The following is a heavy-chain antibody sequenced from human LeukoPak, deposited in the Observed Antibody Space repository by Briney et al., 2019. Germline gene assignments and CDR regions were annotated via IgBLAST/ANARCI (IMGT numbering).Heavy chain of an antibody. CDR2: VNPRGGST. Sequence: ASVKVSCKASGYTFTTYYINWVRQAPGQGLEWMGVVNPRGGSTRYAQKFQGRVTMTRDTFRGTVNMEMSNLRSEDTAVYYCASEDYYDSSAYYYRNFQHWGQGTLVTVSS. CDR3: ASEDYYDSSAYYYRNFQH. J-gene: IGHJ1*01. CDR1: GYTFTTYY. D-gene: IGHD3-22*01. V-gene: IGHV1-46*01.